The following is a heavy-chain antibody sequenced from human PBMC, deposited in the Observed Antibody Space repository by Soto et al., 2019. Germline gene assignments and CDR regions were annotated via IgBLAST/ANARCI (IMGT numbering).Heavy chain of an antibody. Sequence: PWGSLILSCVASGFSLANYPMTWARQTPGKGLEWISYSSPRGDTIYYADSVAGRFTIRRDNARNSLSLHMSSLRDEDPALYYSAKGPHTNVGSPYYCESWGQGVPVTVSS. D-gene: IGHD2-21*01. V-gene: IGHV3-48*02. CDR3: AKGPHTNVGSPYYCES. CDR1: GFSLANYP. CDR2: SSPRGDTI. J-gene: IGHJ4*02.